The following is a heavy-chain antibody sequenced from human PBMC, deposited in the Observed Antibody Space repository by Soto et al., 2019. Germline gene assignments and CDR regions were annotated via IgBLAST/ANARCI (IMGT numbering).Heavy chain of an antibody. CDR3: ARVITMVRGSNPSNWFAP. J-gene: IGHJ5*02. CDR1: GYTFKSYA. V-gene: IGHV1-3*01. Sequence: APAKVSCKASGYTFKSYAMHSARQDPGQRLEWMGWINAGNGNTKYSQKFQGRVTITRDTSASTAYMELSSLRSEDTAVYYCARVITMVRGSNPSNWFAPWGQGTLVTVSS. CDR2: INAGNGNT. D-gene: IGHD3-10*01.